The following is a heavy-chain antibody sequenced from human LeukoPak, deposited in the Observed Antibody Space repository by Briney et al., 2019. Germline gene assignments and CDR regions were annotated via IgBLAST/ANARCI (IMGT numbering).Heavy chain of an antibody. J-gene: IGHJ4*02. CDR2: IYYSGST. D-gene: IGHD3-10*01. Sequence: PSETLSLTCTVSGGSISSYYWSWIRQTPGKGLEWIGYIYYSGSTNYNPSLKSRVTISVDTSKNQFSLKLSSVTAVDTAVYYCARGRFGEFGDHWGQGTLVTVSS. CDR3: ARGRFGEFGDH. CDR1: GGSISSYY. V-gene: IGHV4-59*01.